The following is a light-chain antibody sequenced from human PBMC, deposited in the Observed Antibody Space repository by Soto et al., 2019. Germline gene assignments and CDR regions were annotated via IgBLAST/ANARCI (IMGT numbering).Light chain of an antibody. J-gene: IGKJ2*01. CDR2: AAS. CDR3: QRYISAPRT. V-gene: IGKV1-27*01. CDR1: QDISNY. Sequence: DIQMTQSPSSLSASLGDRVTITCRASQDISNYLAWYQQKPGKVPELLIYAASTLRSGVPSRFSGSGSGTDFTLTISSLQPDDVAMYYYQRYISAPRTFGQGTKLEIK.